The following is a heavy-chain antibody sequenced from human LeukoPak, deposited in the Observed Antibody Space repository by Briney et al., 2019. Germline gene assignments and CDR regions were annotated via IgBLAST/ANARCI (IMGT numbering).Heavy chain of an antibody. CDR2: ITDSVSGGST. CDR3: AKDRTGYSYGYFLSP. CDR1: GFTFSSYA. V-gene: IGHV3-23*01. J-gene: IGHJ5*02. Sequence: GGSLRLSCAASGFTFSSYAMTWVRQAPGKGLEWVSTITDSVSGGSTYYADSVKGRFTISRDNSKNTLYLQMSSLRAEDTAVYYCAKDRTGYSYGYFLSPWGQGTLVTVSS. D-gene: IGHD5-18*01.